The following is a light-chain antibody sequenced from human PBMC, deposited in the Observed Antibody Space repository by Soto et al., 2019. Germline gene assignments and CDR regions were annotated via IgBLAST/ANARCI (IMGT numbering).Light chain of an antibody. V-gene: IGKV4-1*01. CDR1: QSVLYSSNNKKY. CDR2: WAS. CDR3: QQYYSNPLT. Sequence: DIVMTQSPDSLAVSLGERATINCKSSQSVLYSSNNKKYLAWYQQKPGQPPKLLIYWASTRESGVPDRFSGSGSGTDFTLTISSLQAEDVAVYYCQQYYSNPLTFGGGTKVEIK. J-gene: IGKJ4*01.